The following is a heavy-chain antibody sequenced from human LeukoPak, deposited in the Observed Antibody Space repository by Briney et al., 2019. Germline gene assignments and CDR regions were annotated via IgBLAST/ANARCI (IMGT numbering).Heavy chain of an antibody. CDR3: ARVTSHDDFWSGYLEDYYYYMDV. CDR2: IRYDGSNK. CDR1: GFAFSNYG. D-gene: IGHD3-3*01. Sequence: GGSLRLSCAASGFAFSNYGMHWVRQAPGKGLEWVAFIRYDGSNKYYADSVKGRFTISRDNSKNTLYLQMNSLRAEDTAVYYCARVTSHDDFWSGYLEDYYYYMDVWGKGTTVTVSS. V-gene: IGHV3-30*02. J-gene: IGHJ6*03.